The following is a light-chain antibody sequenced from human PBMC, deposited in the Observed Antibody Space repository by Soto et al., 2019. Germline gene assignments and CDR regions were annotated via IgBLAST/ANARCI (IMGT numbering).Light chain of an antibody. CDR1: QTITT. CDR3: QQDSNLPLT. Sequence: EIVLTQSPGTLSLSPGDRATLSCRASQTITTLAWYQRKTGQAPRLLIYRVSSRATGVPDIFSGSWSGTDYTITSNILQAEDSAVYYCQQDSNLPLTFGGGTKVEIK. V-gene: IGKV3-20*01. J-gene: IGKJ4*01. CDR2: RVS.